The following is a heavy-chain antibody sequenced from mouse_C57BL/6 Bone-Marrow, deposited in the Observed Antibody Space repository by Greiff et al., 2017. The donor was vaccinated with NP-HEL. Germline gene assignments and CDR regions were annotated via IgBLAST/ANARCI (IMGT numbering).Heavy chain of an antibody. CDR1: GYTFTSYG. J-gene: IGHJ2*01. V-gene: IGHV1-81*01. CDR3: GGDGYSFDY. Sequence: VKLMESGAELARPGASVKLSCKASGYTFTSYGISWVKQRTGQGLEWIGEIYPRSGNTYYNEKFKGKATLTADKSSSTAYMELRSLTSEDSAVYFCGGDGYSFDYWGQGTTLTVSS. CDR2: IYPRSGNT. D-gene: IGHD2-3*01.